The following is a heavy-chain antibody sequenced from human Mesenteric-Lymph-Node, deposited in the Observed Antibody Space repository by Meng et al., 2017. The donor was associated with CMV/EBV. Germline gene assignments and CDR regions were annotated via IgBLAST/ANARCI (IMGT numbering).Heavy chain of an antibody. CDR3: AKLSSSWYGHAFDI. V-gene: IGHV3-23*01. Sequence: GGSLRLSCAASGFTFSSYAMSWVRHAPGKGLEWVSAISGSGGSTHYADSVKGRFTISRDNSKNTLYLQMNSLRAEDTAVYYCAKLSSSWYGHAFDIWGQGTTVTVSS. J-gene: IGHJ3*02. D-gene: IGHD6-13*01. CDR2: ISGSGGST. CDR1: GFTFSSYA.